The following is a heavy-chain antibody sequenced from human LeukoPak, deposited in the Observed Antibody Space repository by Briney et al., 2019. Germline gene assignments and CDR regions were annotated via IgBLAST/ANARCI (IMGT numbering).Heavy chain of an antibody. CDR3: ARAPMIVVVFPPRLDF. CDR1: GYTFTGYY. Sequence: ASVKVSCKTSGYTFTGYYMHWVRQAPGQGLEWMGWINPNTGGTSYAQKFQGRVTMTSDTSISTAYMELSSLKSDDTAMYYCARAPMIVVVFPPRLDFWGQGTLVTVSS. V-gene: IGHV1-2*02. D-gene: IGHD3-22*01. CDR2: INPNTGGT. J-gene: IGHJ4*02.